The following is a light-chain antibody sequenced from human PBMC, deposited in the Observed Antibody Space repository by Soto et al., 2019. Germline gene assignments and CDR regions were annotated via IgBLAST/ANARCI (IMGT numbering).Light chain of an antibody. CDR1: SSNIGSNF. CDR2: RDN. V-gene: IGLV1-47*01. J-gene: IGLJ2*01. CDR3: GAWDDRLLGVV. Sequence: QSVLSQPPSASGTPGQRVTISCSGSSSNIGSNFVSWYQQLPGTAPKLLTYRDNKRPSGVPDRFSGSKSGTSASLAISGLRSEDEADYYCGAWDDRLLGVVFGGGTQLTVL.